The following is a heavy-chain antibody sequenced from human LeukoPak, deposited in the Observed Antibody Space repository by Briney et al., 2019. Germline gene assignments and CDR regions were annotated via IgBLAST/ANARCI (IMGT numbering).Heavy chain of an antibody. Sequence: GGSLRLSCAASGFTFSDYYMSWIRQAPGKGLEWVSYISSSGSTIYYADSVKGRFTISRDNAKNSLYLQMNSLRAEDTAVYYCASSFADGQQPSFFDYWGQGTLVTVSS. D-gene: IGHD1/OR15-1a*01. J-gene: IGHJ4*02. CDR1: GFTFSDYY. CDR2: ISSSGSTI. V-gene: IGHV3-11*01. CDR3: ASSFADGQQPSFFDY.